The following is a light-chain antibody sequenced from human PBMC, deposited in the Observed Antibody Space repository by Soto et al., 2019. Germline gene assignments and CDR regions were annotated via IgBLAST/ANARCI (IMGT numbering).Light chain of an antibody. CDR3: QQYNRYSLT. CDR1: QSISSW. V-gene: IGKV1-5*01. J-gene: IGKJ5*01. Sequence: DIQITQSPSTLSASVGDRVRITCRASQSISSWLAWYQQKPGKAPKLLIYDASSLESGVPSRFSGGGSGTEFTLTISCLQSEDFATYYCQQYNRYSLTFGQGTRLEIK. CDR2: DAS.